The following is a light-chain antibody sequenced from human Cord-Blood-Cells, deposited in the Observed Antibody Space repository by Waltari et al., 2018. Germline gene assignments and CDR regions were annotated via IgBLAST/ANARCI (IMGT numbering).Light chain of an antibody. V-gene: IGLV2-14*01. CDR1: SSDVGGYNY. CDR2: EVS. Sequence: QSALTQPASVSGSPGQSITISCTGPSSDVGGYNYVSWYQQHPGKAPKLMIYEVSNRPSGVSNLFSGSKSGNTASLTISGLQAEDEADYYCSSYTSSSTWVFGGGTKLTVL. J-gene: IGLJ3*02. CDR3: SSYTSSSTWV.